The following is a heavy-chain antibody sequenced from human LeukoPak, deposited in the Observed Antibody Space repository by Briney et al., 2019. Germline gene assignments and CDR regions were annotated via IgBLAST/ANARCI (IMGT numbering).Heavy chain of an antibody. CDR2: IYYSGST. D-gene: IGHD5-18*01. CDR3: ARATARPKFDY. CDR1: GGSISSGGYY. V-gene: IGHV4-31*03. J-gene: IGHJ4*02. Sequence: PSETLSLTCTVSGGSISSGGYYWSWIRQHPGKGLEWIGYIYYSGSTYYNPSLKSRVTISVDTSKTQFSLKLSSVTAADTAVYYCARATARPKFDYWGQGTLVTVSS.